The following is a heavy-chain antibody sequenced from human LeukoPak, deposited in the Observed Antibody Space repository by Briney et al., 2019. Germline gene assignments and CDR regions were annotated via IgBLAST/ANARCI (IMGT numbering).Heavy chain of an antibody. Sequence: TSESLSLTCTVSGGSISSSSYYWGWLRQPPGQGLEWIVSVYYSGRHYYNPYLKSRLTISVDTSKTQFSLKLSSVTAADTAVYYCASRAAAGTLEFDYWGQGTLVTVSS. D-gene: IGHD6-13*01. CDR3: ASRAAAGTLEFDY. CDR1: GGSISSSSYY. CDR2: VYYSGRH. V-gene: IGHV4-39*01. J-gene: IGHJ4*02.